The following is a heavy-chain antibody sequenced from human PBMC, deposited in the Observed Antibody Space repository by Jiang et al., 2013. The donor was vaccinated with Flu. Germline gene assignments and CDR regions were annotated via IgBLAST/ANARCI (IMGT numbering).Heavy chain of an antibody. CDR2: IYRSGST. CDR1: GTSISSGGHS. CDR3: ASVRLGELSFPFDFDQ. V-gene: IGHV4-30-2*01. J-gene: IGHJ4*02. D-gene: IGHD3-16*02. Sequence: SQTLSLTCAVSGTSISSGGHSWSWVRQPPGKGLEWIGYIYRSGSTYYNPSLKSRVTISLDTSKNQFSLKLSSMTAADTAVYYCASVRLGELSFPFDFDQWGQGTLVTVSS.